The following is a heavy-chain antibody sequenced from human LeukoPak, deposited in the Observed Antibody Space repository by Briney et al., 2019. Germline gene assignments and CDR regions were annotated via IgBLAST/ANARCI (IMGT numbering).Heavy chain of an antibody. CDR1: GGSFSGYY. J-gene: IGHJ5*02. Sequence: SETLSLTCAVYGGSFSGYYWSWIRQPPGKGLEWIGEINHSGSTNYNPSLKSRVTISVGTSKNQFSLKLSSVTAADTAVYYCARTKRSYDSSGYYYVLWFDPWGQGTLVTVSS. CDR2: INHSGST. D-gene: IGHD3-22*01. CDR3: ARTKRSYDSSGYYYVLWFDP. V-gene: IGHV4-34*01.